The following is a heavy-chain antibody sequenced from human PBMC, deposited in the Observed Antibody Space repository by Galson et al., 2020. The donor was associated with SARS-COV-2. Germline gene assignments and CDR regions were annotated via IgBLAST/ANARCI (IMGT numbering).Heavy chain of an antibody. CDR1: GFSLSNAEMG. J-gene: IGHJ4*02. V-gene: IGHV2-26*01. CDR3: ARYRLGSISALDY. D-gene: IGHD6-19*01. CDR2: IFPNDET. Sequence: SGPTLVKPTETLTLTCTVSGFSLSNAEMGVGWIRQPPGKALEWLAHIFPNDETSYSTSLKTRLTISKDTSRSQVVLTMTNVDPVDTATYYCARYRLGSISALDYWGQGTLVTVSS.